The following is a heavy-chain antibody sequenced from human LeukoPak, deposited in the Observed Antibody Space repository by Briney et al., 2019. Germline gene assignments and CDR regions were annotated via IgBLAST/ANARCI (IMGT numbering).Heavy chain of an antibody. V-gene: IGHV4-34*01. CDR1: GGSFSGYY. J-gene: IGHJ4*02. Sequence: PSETLSLTCAVYGGSFSGYYWSWIRQPPGKGLEWIGEINHSGSTNYNPSLKSRVTISVDTSKNQFSLELSSVTAADTAVYYCATPGEYYGSGSSFDYWGQGTLVTVSS. D-gene: IGHD3-10*01. CDR2: INHSGST. CDR3: ATPGEYYGSGSSFDY.